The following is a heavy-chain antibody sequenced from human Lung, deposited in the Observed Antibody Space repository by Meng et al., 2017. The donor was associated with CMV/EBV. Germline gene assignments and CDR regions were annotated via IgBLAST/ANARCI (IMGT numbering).Heavy chain of an antibody. CDR3: ARSREPVVSAAFDY. V-gene: IGHV3-30*04. D-gene: IGHD2-2*01. J-gene: IGHJ4*02. CDR1: GFTFSTYA. CDR2: ISYDGSNK. Sequence: GESLKISCAASGFTFSTYAMHWVRQAPGKGLEWVAVISYDGSNKYYADSVKGRFTISRDNSKNTLYLQMNSLRAEDTAVYYCARSREPVVSAAFDYWGQGTLVTVSS.